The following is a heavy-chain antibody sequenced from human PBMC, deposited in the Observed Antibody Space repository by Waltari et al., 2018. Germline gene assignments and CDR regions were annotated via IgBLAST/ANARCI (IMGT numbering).Heavy chain of an antibody. D-gene: IGHD1-1*01. CDR2: IYYSGTT. Sequence: HLQESGPGLVKPSETLSLTCTVSGGSLSSYYWTWIRQPPGKGLEWIDVIYYSGTTNYNPSLKSRVTLSVDTSKNQFSLKLSSVTAADTAVYYCARGNWASGWYFDLWGRGTLVTVSS. J-gene: IGHJ2*01. CDR3: ARGNWASGWYFDL. V-gene: IGHV4-59*01. CDR1: GGSLSSYY.